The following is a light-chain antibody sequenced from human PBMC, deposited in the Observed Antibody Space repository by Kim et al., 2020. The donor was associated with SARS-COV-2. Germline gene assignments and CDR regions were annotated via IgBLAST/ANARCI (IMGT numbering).Light chain of an antibody. CDR1: QSVSSSH. CDR2: GAS. CDR3: QKYGPLLGR. V-gene: IGKV3-20*01. Sequence: EIVLMQSPATLSLSPGERATLSCRASQSVSSSHVAWYQQKPGQAPRLLIYGASSRATGIPDRFSGSGSGTDFTLTISRLEPEDFAVYFCQKYGPLLGRFGQGTKVDIK. J-gene: IGKJ1*01.